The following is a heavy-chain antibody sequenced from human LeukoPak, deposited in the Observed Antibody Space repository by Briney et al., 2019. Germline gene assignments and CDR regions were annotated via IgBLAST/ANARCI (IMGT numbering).Heavy chain of an antibody. D-gene: IGHD3-10*01. CDR3: AREAGSGSYHYYYMDV. J-gene: IGHJ6*03. CDR2: IYSGGST. CDR1: GFIVSSNY. V-gene: IGHV3-66*02. Sequence: GGSLRLSCAASGFIVSSNYMSWVRQAQGKGLEWVSVIYSGGSTYYADSVKGRFTISRDNSKNTVYLQMNSLRAEDTAVYYCAREAGSGSYHYYYMDVWGKGTTVTVSS.